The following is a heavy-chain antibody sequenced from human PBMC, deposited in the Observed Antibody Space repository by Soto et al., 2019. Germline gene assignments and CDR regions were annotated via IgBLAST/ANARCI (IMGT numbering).Heavy chain of an antibody. V-gene: IGHV4-4*02. CDR2: IYHSGST. D-gene: IGHD3-10*01. J-gene: IGHJ6*02. Sequence: HVQLQESGPGLVKPSGTLSLTCAVSGGSISSSNWCSWVRQPPGKGLEWIGEIYHSGSTNYNPSLKSRVTISVPKSKHQFSLKLSSVTAADTAVYYCARGRLLWFGEDEQVLDVWGQGTTVTVSS. CDR3: ARGRLLWFGEDEQVLDV. CDR1: GGSISSSNW.